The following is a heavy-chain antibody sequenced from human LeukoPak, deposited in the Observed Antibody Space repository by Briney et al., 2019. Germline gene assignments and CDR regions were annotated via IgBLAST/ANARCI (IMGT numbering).Heavy chain of an antibody. CDR3: AAQSARPQYYFDY. J-gene: IGHJ4*02. CDR2: ISGSGGST. CDR1: GFTFSSYA. V-gene: IGHV3-23*01. Sequence: SGGSLRLSCAASGFTFSSYAMSWVRQAPGKGLEWVSAISGSGGSTYYADSVKGRFTISRDNSKNTLYLQMNSLRAEDTAVYYCAAQSARPQYYFDYWGQGTLVTVSS. D-gene: IGHD6-6*01.